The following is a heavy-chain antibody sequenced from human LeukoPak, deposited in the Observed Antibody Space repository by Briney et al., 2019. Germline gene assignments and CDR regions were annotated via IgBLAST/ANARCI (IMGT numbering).Heavy chain of an antibody. CDR1: GYTFTSYY. V-gene: IGHV1-46*01. D-gene: IGHD3-3*01. CDR2: INPSGGST. Sequence: ASVKVSCKASGYTFTSYYMHWVRQAPGQGLEWMGIINPSGGSTSYAQKFQGRVTMTRDTSTSTVYMELSSLRSEDTAVYYCARDGYDFWSGYFDDYWGQGTLVTVSS. CDR3: ARDGYDFWSGYFDDY. J-gene: IGHJ4*02.